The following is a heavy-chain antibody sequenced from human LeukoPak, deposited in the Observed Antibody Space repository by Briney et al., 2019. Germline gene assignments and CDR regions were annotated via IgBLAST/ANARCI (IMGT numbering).Heavy chain of an antibody. Sequence: GGSLRLSCAASGFTFSSYAMSWVRQAPGKGLEWVSSISGDGAGTYYADSVKGRFTISRDNSKNTLYLQMNSLRAEDTAVYYCAKLRDGSGSYYWGQGTLVTVSS. CDR2: ISGDGAGT. CDR1: GFTFSSYA. J-gene: IGHJ4*02. CDR3: AKLRDGSGSYY. V-gene: IGHV3-23*01. D-gene: IGHD3-10*01.